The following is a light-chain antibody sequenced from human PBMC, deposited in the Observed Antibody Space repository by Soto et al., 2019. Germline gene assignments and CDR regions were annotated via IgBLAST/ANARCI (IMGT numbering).Light chain of an antibody. CDR2: GAS. CDR3: QQYNNRPPWT. Sequence: EIVMTQSPATLSVSPGERATLSCRASQSVSSNLAWYQQKPGQAPRLLIYGASTRATGIPARFSCSGSGTEFTLTISSLQSEDFAVYYCQQYNNRPPWTFCQGTKVEIK. CDR1: QSVSSN. V-gene: IGKV3-15*01. J-gene: IGKJ1*01.